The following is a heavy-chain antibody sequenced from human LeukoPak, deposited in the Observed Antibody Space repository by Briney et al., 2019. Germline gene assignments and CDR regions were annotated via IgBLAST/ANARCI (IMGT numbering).Heavy chain of an antibody. Sequence: SETLSLTCTVSGGSISSYYWSWIRQPPGKGLEWIGYIYYSGSTNYNPSLKSRVTISVDTSKNQFPLKLSSVTAADTAVYYCARALSSFGYYYGMDVWGQGTTVTVSS. D-gene: IGHD6-13*01. V-gene: IGHV4-59*01. CDR2: IYYSGST. CDR3: ARALSSFGYYYGMDV. J-gene: IGHJ6*02. CDR1: GGSISSYY.